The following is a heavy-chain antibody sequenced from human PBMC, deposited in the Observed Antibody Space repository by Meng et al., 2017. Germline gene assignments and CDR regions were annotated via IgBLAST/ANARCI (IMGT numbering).Heavy chain of an antibody. CDR2: IIPIFGTA. D-gene: IGHD3-22*01. CDR1: GGTFSSYA. V-gene: IGHV1-69*05. J-gene: IGHJ3*02. CDR3: VRVGYYYASSGPLDI. Sequence: SVKVSCKASGGTFSSYAISWVRQAPGQGRGWMGVIIPIFGTANYAQKFQGRVTITTDESTSTAYMELSSLRTEDTAVYYCVRVGYYYASSGPLDIWGQGTMVTVSS.